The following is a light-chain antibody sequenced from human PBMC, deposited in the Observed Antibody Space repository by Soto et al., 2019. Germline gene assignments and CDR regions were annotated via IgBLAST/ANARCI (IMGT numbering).Light chain of an antibody. CDR1: SSDVGYYNY. J-gene: IGLJ1*01. V-gene: IGLV2-8*01. CDR3: SSYAGSNYPYV. Sequence: QSALTQPPSASGSPGQSVTIACTGTSSDVGYYNYVSWYQQPPGKAPKLLIYDVSKRPSGVPDRFSGSKSGSTASLTVSGLQAEDEGDYYCSSYAGSNYPYVFGTGTKVTVL. CDR2: DVS.